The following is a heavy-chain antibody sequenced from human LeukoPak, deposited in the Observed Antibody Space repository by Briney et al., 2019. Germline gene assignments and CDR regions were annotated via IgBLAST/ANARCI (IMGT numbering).Heavy chain of an antibody. Sequence: GASVKVSCKASGYTFTGYYMHWVRQAPGQGLEWMGGIIPIFGTANYAQKFQGRVTITTDESTSTAYMELSSLRSEDTAVYYCARGGYSGYDYIPYYFDYWGQGTLVTVSS. J-gene: IGHJ4*02. D-gene: IGHD5-12*01. V-gene: IGHV1-69*05. CDR2: IIPIFGTA. CDR1: GYTFTGYY. CDR3: ARGGYSGYDYIPYYFDY.